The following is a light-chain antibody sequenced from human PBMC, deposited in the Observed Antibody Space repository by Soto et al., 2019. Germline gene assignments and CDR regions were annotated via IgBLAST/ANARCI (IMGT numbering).Light chain of an antibody. Sequence: EIVMTQSPVTLSVSPGERATLSCRASQSVSSNLAWYQQRPGQTPRLLIYGTSNRATGTPARFSGSGSGTEFTLTISSLQSEDFAVYYCQQYNNWPSITFGQGTRLEIK. CDR2: GTS. V-gene: IGKV3D-15*01. CDR3: QQYNNWPSIT. CDR1: QSVSSN. J-gene: IGKJ5*01.